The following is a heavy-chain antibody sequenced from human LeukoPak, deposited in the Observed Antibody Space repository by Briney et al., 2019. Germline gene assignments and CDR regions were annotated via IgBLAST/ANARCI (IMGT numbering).Heavy chain of an antibody. V-gene: IGHV3-23*01. Sequence: GGSLRLSCAASGFTLSSHAMTWVRQAPGKGLEWVSAISGTGIGRYYADSVTGRFTVSRDTSTNTVSLQMNSLRADDTAVYYCAKGPTKSLEYFDYWGQGTLVTVSS. D-gene: IGHD1-1*01. CDR2: ISGTGIGR. J-gene: IGHJ4*02. CDR3: AKGPTKSLEYFDY. CDR1: GFTLSSHA.